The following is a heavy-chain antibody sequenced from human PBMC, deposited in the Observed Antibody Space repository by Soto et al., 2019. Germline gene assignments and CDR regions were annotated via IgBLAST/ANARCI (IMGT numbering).Heavy chain of an antibody. CDR2: IYYSGST. CDR3: ARGPGRYSGYHYYFDY. CDR1: CGSISSHD. J-gene: IGHJ4*02. Sequence: SETLSLTCTVSCGSISSHDGSWIRQPTGKGLEWIGYIYYSGSTNYNPSLKSRVTISVDTSKNQFSLKLSSVTAADTAVYYCARGPGRYSGYHYYFDYWGQGTLVTVSS. D-gene: IGHD5-12*01. V-gene: IGHV4-59*11.